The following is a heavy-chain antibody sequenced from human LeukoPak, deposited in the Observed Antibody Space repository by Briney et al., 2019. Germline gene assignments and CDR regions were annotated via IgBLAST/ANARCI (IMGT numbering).Heavy chain of an antibody. CDR1: GFVFSTYG. CDR3: ARAPDYGDYVGYFDF. CDR2: IWYDGTTK. Sequence: GGSLRLSCAASGFVFSTYGIHWVRQAPGKGLEWVAGIWYDGTTKYYADSVKGRFTISRDNSKNTVSLQMDSLRAVDTAVYSCARAPDYGDYVGYFDFWGQGAQVTVSS. V-gene: IGHV3-33*01. J-gene: IGHJ4*02. D-gene: IGHD4-17*01.